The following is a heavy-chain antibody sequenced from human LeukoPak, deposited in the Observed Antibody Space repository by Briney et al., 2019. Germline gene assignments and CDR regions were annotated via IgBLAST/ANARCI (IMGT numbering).Heavy chain of an antibody. Sequence: GESLKISCKGSGYSFTGYWIAWVRQMPGKGLEWMGIIYPGDSNIRYSPSFQGQVTISADKSISTAYLQWSSLKASDTAMCYCARHLNNNYGIGYWGQGTLVTVSS. V-gene: IGHV5-51*01. D-gene: IGHD4-11*01. J-gene: IGHJ4*02. CDR1: GYSFTGYW. CDR3: ARHLNNNYGIGY. CDR2: IYPGDSNI.